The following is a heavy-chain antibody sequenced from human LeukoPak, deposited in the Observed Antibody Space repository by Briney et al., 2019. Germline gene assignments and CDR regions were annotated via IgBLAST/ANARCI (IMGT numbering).Heavy chain of an antibody. J-gene: IGHJ4*02. D-gene: IGHD4-11*01. CDR1: GGSISSSSYY. V-gene: IGHV4-39*01. Sequence: SSETLSLTCTVSGGSISSSSYYWGWIRQPPGKGLEWIGSIYYSGSTYYNPSLKSRVTISVDTSKNQFSLKLSSVTAADTAVYYCASRLYSNDYWGQGTLVTVSS. CDR3: ASRLYSNDY. CDR2: IYYSGST.